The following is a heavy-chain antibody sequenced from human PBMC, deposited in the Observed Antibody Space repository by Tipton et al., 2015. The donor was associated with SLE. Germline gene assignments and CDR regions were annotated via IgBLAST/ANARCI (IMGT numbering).Heavy chain of an antibody. D-gene: IGHD6-19*01. V-gene: IGHV4-38-2*01. CDR3: AGIAVAGKGY. Sequence: QLVQSGPEVKPSETLSLTCAVSGYSISSGYYWGWIRQPPGKGLEWIGSIYHSGSTYYNPSLKSRVTISVDTSKNQFSLKLSSVTAADTAVYYCAGIAVAGKGYWGQGTLVTVSS. J-gene: IGHJ4*02. CDR1: GYSISSGYY. CDR2: IYHSGST.